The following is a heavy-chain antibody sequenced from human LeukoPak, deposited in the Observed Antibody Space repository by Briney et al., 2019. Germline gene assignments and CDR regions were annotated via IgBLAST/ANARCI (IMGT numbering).Heavy chain of an antibody. CDR2: INPSGDRI. CDR1: GYTFTSYY. CDR3: AIFSGYNSLDS. D-gene: IGHD3-22*01. V-gene: IGHV1-46*01. J-gene: IGHJ4*02. Sequence: ASVKVSCKASGYTFTSYYMHWVRQAPGQGLEWMGTINPSGDRIRYAQKFQGRLTMTRETSTSTVYMELSSLRSEDTAVYYFAIFSGYNSLDSWGQGTLVTVSS.